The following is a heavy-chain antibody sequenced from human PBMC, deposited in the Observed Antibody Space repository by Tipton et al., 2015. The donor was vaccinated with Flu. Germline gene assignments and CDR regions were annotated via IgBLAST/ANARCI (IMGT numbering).Heavy chain of an antibody. D-gene: IGHD2-21*01. CDR3: ARRHIVVVIADDAFDI. CDR1: GGSISSYY. CDR2: INHSGST. V-gene: IGHV4-34*01. Sequence: TLSLTCTVSGGSISSYYWSWIRQPPGKGLEWIGEINHSGSTNYNPSLKSRVTISVDTSKNQFSLKLSSVTAADTAVYYCARRHIVVVIADDAFDIWGQGTMVTVSS. J-gene: IGHJ3*02.